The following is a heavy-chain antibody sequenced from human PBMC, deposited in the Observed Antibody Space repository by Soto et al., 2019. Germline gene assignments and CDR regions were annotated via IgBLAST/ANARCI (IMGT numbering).Heavy chain of an antibody. V-gene: IGHV4-59*08. J-gene: IGHJ5*02. D-gene: IGHD4-17*01. CDR1: GGSISSYY. Sequence: PSETLSLTCTVSGGSISSYYWSWIRQPPGKGLEWIGYIYYSGSTNYNPSLKSRVTISVDTSKNQFSLKLSSVTAADTAVYYCARVWTTVTNWFDPWGQGTLVTVS. CDR2: IYYSGST. CDR3: ARVWTTVTNWFDP.